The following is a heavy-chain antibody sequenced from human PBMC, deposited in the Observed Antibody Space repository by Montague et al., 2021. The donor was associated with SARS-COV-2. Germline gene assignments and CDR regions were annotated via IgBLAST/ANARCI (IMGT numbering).Heavy chain of an antibody. Sequence: PALVKPTQTLTLTYTFSGFSLSTSGMCVSWIRQPPGKALEWLARIDWDDDKYYSTSLKTRLTISKDTSKNQVVLTMTNMDPVDTATYYCARDKYYYDSSGYYPLVYFDYWGQGTLVTVSS. J-gene: IGHJ4*02. CDR1: GFSLSTSGMC. CDR3: ARDKYYYDSSGYYPLVYFDY. V-gene: IGHV2-70*11. D-gene: IGHD3-22*01. CDR2: IDWDDDK.